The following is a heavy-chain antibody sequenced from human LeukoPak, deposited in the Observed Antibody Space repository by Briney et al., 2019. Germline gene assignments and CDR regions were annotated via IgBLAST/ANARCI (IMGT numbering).Heavy chain of an antibody. CDR2: IIPIFGTA. CDR3: ARDRPGYNWNHVFDY. D-gene: IGHD1-14*01. J-gene: IGHJ4*02. Sequence: SVKVSCKASGGTFSSYAISWVRQAPGQGLEWMGGIIPIFGTANYAQKFQGRVTITTDESTSTAYMELSSLRSEDTAVYYCARDRPGYNWNHVFDYWGQGTLVTVSS. CDR1: GGTFSSYA. V-gene: IGHV1-69*05.